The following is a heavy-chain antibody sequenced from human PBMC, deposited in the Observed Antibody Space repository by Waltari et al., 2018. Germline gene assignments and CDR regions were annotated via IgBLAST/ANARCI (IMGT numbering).Heavy chain of an antibody. CDR2: IYYSGST. CDR1: GGYISSSSYY. V-gene: IGHV4-39*01. D-gene: IGHD3-22*01. Sequence: QLQLQESGPGLVKPSETLSLTCTVSGGYISSSSYYWGWIRQPPGKGLEWIGSIYYSGSTYYNPSLKSRVTISVDTSKNQFSLKLSSVTAADTAVYYCARQYYDSSGYYGVGSYFDYWGQGTLVTVSS. J-gene: IGHJ4*02. CDR3: ARQYYDSSGYYGVGSYFDY.